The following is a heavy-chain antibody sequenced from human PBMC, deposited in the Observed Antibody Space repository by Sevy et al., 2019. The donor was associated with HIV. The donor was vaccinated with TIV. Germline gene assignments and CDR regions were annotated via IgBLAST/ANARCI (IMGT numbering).Heavy chain of an antibody. J-gene: IGHJ3*02. V-gene: IGHV3-7*03. CDR1: GFTFSSYW. Sequence: GGSLRLSCAASGFTFSSYWMSWVRQAPGKGLEWVANIKKDGSEKYYVDSVKGRFTISRDNAKNSLYLQMNSLRAEDTAVYYCAREGGGSYSDAFDIWGQGTMVTVSS. CDR2: IKKDGSEK. CDR3: AREGGGSYSDAFDI. D-gene: IGHD1-26*01.